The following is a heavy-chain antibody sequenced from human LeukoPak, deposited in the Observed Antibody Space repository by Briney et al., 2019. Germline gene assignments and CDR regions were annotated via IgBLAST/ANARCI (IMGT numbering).Heavy chain of an antibody. D-gene: IGHD3-10*01. J-gene: IGHJ4*02. CDR3: ARRGGSGRSFDY. CDR1: GGSVSSSSHY. CDR2: IYYTGST. Sequence: PSETLSLTCTVSGGSVSSSSHYWSWIRQPPGKGLEWIGYIYYTGSTNYNPSLKSRLTISVDTSKNQFSLKLSSVTAADTAVYYCARRGGSGRSFDYWGQGTLVTVSS. V-gene: IGHV4-61*01.